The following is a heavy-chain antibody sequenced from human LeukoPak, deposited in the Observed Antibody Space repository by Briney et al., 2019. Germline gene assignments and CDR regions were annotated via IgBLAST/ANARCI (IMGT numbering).Heavy chain of an antibody. Sequence: NPSETLSLTCAVYGGSFSGYYWSWIRQPPGKGLEWIGEINHSGSTNYNPSLKSRVTISVDTSKNQFSLKLSSVTAADTAVYYCARGRSYDYVWGSYRYYYFDYWGQGTLVTVSS. V-gene: IGHV4-34*01. CDR1: GGSFSGYY. CDR2: INHSGST. CDR3: ARGRSYDYVWGSYRYYYFDY. J-gene: IGHJ4*02. D-gene: IGHD3-16*02.